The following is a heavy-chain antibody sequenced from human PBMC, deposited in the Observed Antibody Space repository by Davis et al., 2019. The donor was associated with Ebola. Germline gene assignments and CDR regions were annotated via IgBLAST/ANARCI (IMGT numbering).Heavy chain of an antibody. CDR1: GFTFSSYT. Sequence: GGSLRLSCAASGFTFSSYTMNWVRQAPGKGLEWVAVIWYDGSNKYYADSVKGRFTISRDNSKNTLYLQMNSLRAEDTAVYYCARSEPPDYWGQGTLVTVSS. CDR2: IWYDGSNK. D-gene: IGHD1-14*01. CDR3: ARSEPPDY. V-gene: IGHV3-33*08. J-gene: IGHJ4*02.